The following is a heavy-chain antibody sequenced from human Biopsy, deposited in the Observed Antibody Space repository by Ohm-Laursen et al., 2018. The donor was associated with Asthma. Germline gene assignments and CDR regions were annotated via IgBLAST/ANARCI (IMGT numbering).Heavy chain of an antibody. V-gene: IGHV1-69*13. CDR3: ARKAGSCISRTCYSLDF. CDR2: INSVFGTT. CDR1: GGTFNTYV. J-gene: IGHJ4*02. D-gene: IGHD2-2*01. Sequence: EASVKVSCKSLGGTFNTYVIGWVRQAPGQGLEWMGGINSVFGTTTYPQKFKDRVTITADDSTSTVYMELSSLRSEDTAVYYCARKAGSCISRTCYSLDFWGQGTLVTVSS.